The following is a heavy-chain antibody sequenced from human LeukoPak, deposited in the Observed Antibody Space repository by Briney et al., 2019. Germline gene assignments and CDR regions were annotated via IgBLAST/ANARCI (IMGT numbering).Heavy chain of an antibody. CDR2: MYPGDSDT. CDR1: GYSFTSYW. D-gene: IGHD2-15*01. V-gene: IGHV5-51*01. J-gene: IGHJ4*02. Sequence: GESLKISCKGSGYSFTSYWIGWVRQMPGKGLEWMGIMYPGDSDTRYSPSFQGQVTISADKSISTAYLQWSSLKASDTAMYYCARVDCRGNNCFSRTRPSAATAFDYWGQGTLVTVSS. CDR3: ARVDCRGNNCFSRTRPSAATAFDY.